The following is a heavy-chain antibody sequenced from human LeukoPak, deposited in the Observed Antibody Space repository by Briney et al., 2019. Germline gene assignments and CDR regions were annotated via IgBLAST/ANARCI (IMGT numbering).Heavy chain of an antibody. CDR2: IYYSGST. CDR3: ASGYPLYFDY. V-gene: IGHV4-39*01. Sequence: SETLSLTCTVSGDSISRSSYYWGWIRQPPGKGLEWIGSIYYSGSTYYNPSLKSRVTISVDTSKNQFSLKLSSVTAADTAVYYCASGYPLYFDYWGQGTLVTVSS. CDR1: GDSISRSSYY. D-gene: IGHD3-22*01. J-gene: IGHJ4*02.